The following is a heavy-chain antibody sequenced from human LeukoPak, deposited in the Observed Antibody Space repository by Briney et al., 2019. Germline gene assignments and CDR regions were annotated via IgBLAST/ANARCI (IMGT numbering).Heavy chain of an antibody. D-gene: IGHD2-15*01. J-gene: IGHJ3*02. Sequence: SQTLSLTCTVSGGSISSGGYYWSWIRQPPGKGLEWIGRIHTSGSTNYNPSLKSRVTISVDTSKNQFSLKLSSVTAADTAVYYCASSTWSDAFDIWGQGTMLTVSS. CDR3: ASSTWSDAFDI. V-gene: IGHV4-61*02. CDR1: GGSISSGGYY. CDR2: IHTSGST.